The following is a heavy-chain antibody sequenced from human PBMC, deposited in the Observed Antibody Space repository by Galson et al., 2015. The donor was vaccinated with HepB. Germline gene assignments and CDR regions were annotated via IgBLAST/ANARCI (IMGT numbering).Heavy chain of an antibody. J-gene: IGHJ4*02. CDR3: ARLMPLAVADPRDYLDY. V-gene: IGHV1-18*01. CDR1: GYNFTRYD. CDR2: ISGYNGNT. Sequence: SVKVSCKASGYNFTRYDIGWVRQAPGQGLEWMGWISGYNGNTKFAQKVQGRVTMTRDTSTSTAYMEVRSLRSDDTAVYFCARLMPLAVADPRDYLDYWGQGTLVTVSS. D-gene: IGHD6-19*01.